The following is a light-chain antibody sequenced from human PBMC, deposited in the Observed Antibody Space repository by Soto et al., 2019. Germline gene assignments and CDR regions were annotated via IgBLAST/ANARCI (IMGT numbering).Light chain of an antibody. V-gene: IGLV6-57*04. CDR2: EDD. J-gene: IGLJ2*01. CDR3: QSFDSSNYVL. CDR1: SGSIASNY. Sequence: NFMLTQPHSVSESPGKTVTISCTHTSGSIASNYVQWYQQRPGSAPTTVIYEDDQRPSGVPDRFSGSIDASSDSASLTISGLKTEEEAVYYCQSFDSSNYVLLGGGPKLTVL.